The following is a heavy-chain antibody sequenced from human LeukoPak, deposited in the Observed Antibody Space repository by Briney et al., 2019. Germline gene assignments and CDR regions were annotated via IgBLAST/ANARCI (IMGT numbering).Heavy chain of an antibody. Sequence: GGSLRLSCSASGFTFSSCSMHWVRQAPGMGLEYVSGINDHGDTTHYGDSVRGRVTISRDDSKNTVHLQMSSLRAEDTAVYYCVKDLSGWYSFDYWGQGTLVTVSS. D-gene: IGHD6-19*01. CDR2: INDHGDTT. J-gene: IGHJ4*02. CDR1: GFTFSSCS. CDR3: VKDLSGWYSFDY. V-gene: IGHV3-64D*09.